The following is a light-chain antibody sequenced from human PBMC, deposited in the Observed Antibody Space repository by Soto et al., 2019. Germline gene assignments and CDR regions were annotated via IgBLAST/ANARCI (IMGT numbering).Light chain of an antibody. CDR2: RAS. CDR1: QNIYSN. J-gene: IGKJ1*01. V-gene: IGKV3-15*01. CDR3: LQYHNLWA. Sequence: IVMTQSPATLSVSPGERATLSCRASQNIYSNIAWYQQRPGQAPRLLIYRASTRATGVPARFSGSGSGTEFTLTISSLQAEELTVYSWLQYHNLWAFGQGTKVDIK.